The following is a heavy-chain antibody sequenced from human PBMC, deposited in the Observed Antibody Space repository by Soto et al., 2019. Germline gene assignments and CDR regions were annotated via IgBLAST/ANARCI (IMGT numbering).Heavy chain of an antibody. J-gene: IGHJ5*02. V-gene: IGHV3-74*01. Sequence: EVQLVESGGGGAQPGGSPTLSCAVSGLTISSYWIHWGRQAPGKGRAWGARINPDGTSSTTADSVRGRFTISRDNAKNMLYLQMNSVRDEDTAFYYCASRKTLDGFHPWGQGPLVIVSA. D-gene: IGHD3-3*01. CDR3: ASRKTLDGFHP. CDR1: GLTISSYW. CDR2: INPDGTSS.